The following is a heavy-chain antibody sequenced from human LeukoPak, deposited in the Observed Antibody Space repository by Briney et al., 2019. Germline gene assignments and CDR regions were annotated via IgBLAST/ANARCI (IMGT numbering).Heavy chain of an antibody. CDR1: GGSISNYY. D-gene: IGHD1-1*01. Sequence: PSETLSLTCTVSGGSISNYYWSWIRQPPGKGLEWIGYIYYSGGTNYNPSLKSRVTISVDTSKNQFSLKLTSVTAADTAVYYCARVTEWNDFDYWGQGTLVTVSS. J-gene: IGHJ4*02. CDR3: ARVTEWNDFDY. V-gene: IGHV4-59*01. CDR2: IYYSGGT.